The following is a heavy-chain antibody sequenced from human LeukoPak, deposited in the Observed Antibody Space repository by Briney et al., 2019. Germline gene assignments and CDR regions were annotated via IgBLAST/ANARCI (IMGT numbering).Heavy chain of an antibody. CDR1: GGSFSGYY. J-gene: IGHJ3*02. D-gene: IGHD3-22*01. V-gene: IGHV4-34*01. CDR2: INHSGSI. Sequence: SETLSLTCAVYGGSFSGYYWSWIRQPPGKGLEWIGEINHSGSINYNPSLKSRVTISVDTSKNQFSLKLSSVTAADTAVYYCARDLYYYDSSGYDSAFDIWGQGTMVTVSS. CDR3: ARDLYYYDSSGYDSAFDI.